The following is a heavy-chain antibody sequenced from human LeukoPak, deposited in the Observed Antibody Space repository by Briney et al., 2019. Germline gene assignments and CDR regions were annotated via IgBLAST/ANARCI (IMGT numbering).Heavy chain of an antibody. CDR1: GFTFSGYA. V-gene: IGHV3-23*01. J-gene: IGHJ4*02. Sequence: GGSLRLSCAASGFTFSGYAMTWVRQAPGKGLEWVSGISGSGGSIYYADSVKGRFTISRDNSKNTLYLQMNSLRAEDTALYYCAKLRGPTSGAPDYWGQGTLVTVSS. D-gene: IGHD1-1*01. CDR2: ISGSGGSI. CDR3: AKLRGPTSGAPDY.